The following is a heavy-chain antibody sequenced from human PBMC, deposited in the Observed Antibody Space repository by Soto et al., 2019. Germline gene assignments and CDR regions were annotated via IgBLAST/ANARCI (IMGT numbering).Heavy chain of an antibody. Sequence: QVQLVQSGAEVKKPGSSVKVSCKASGGTFSSYAISWVRQAPGQGLEWMGGIIPIFGTANYAQKFQGRVTITADESTSTAYMELRSLRSEDTAVYYCAGGHIVLVPAANHYGMDVWGQGTTVTVSS. V-gene: IGHV1-69*12. J-gene: IGHJ6*02. CDR2: IIPIFGTA. CDR1: GGTFSSYA. CDR3: AGGHIVLVPAANHYGMDV. D-gene: IGHD2-2*01.